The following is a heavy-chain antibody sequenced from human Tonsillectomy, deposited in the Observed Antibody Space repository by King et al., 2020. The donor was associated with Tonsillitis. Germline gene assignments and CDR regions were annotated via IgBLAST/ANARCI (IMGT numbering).Heavy chain of an antibody. CDR3: AKVGGCSSTSCQSAFDI. CDR1: GCTFSSYG. J-gene: IGHJ3*02. V-gene: IGHV3-30*18. D-gene: IGHD2-2*01. Sequence: QLVQSGGGVVQPGRSLRLSCAASGCTFSSYGMHGGRQAPGKGREWVAVRSYDGRKKYYADSVKGRFTISRENSKNTLYLQKNSLRAEDTAVYYCAKVGGCSSTSCQSAFDIWGQGTMVTVSS. CDR2: RSYDGRKK.